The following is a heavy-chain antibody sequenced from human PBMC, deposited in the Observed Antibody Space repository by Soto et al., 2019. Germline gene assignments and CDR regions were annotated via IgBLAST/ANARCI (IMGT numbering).Heavy chain of an antibody. CDR2: MNAGNGNT. J-gene: IGHJ4*02. CDR1: GYIFSRND. V-gene: IGHV1-3*05. D-gene: IGHD5-18*01. Sequence: QVQLVQSGAEEKKPGASVKVSCKASGYIFSRNDIHWVRQAPGQRLEWMGWMNAGNGNTRYSREFQARVTFTRDTAASPGYMELSSLRSEDTAVYYCARAAGMVALDFWGQGTLVTVSS. CDR3: ARAAGMVALDF.